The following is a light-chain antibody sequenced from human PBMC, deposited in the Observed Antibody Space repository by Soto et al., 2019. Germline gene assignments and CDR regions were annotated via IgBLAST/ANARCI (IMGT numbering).Light chain of an antibody. Sequence: EIVLKQSPGTLSLSPGERATLSCRASQSVNNYLAWCQQKPGQAPRLLIYDASNRATGIPPRFSGSGSGTDFTLTISSLEPEDSAVYYCQQRGTWPWLTFGGGTRVEI. CDR1: QSVNNY. CDR3: QQRGTWPWLT. CDR2: DAS. V-gene: IGKV3-11*01. J-gene: IGKJ4*01.